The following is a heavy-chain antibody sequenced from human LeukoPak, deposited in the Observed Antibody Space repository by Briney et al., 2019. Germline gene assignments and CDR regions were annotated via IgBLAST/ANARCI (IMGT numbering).Heavy chain of an antibody. D-gene: IGHD3-16*01. CDR1: GFTFSSYA. CDR3: AKGGGGVLAS. J-gene: IGHJ4*02. CDR2: ISGSGDNT. V-gene: IGHV3-23*01. Sequence: QAGGSLRLSCAASGFTFSSYAMSWVRQAPGKGLEWVSSISGSGDNTYYADSVKGRFTISRDNSKNTLFLQMNSLKADDTAVYYCAKGGGGVLASWGQGTLVTVSS.